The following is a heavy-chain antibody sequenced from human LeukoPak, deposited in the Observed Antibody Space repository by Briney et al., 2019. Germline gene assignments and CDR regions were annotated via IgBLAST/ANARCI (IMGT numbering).Heavy chain of an antibody. V-gene: IGHV4-39*07. CDR2: VQYSGFG. J-gene: IGHJ2*01. CDR1: HGSIATHSYF. CDR3: VRGVSNDWYFDL. D-gene: IGHD3-3*01. Sequence: PSETLSLTCTVSHGSIATHSYFWSWLRQPPGNGLEFVASVQYSGFGYKSPSLRSRVAVSTDTSKNQFSLRLESVTAADTAVYFCVRGVSNDWYFDLWGSGTLVSISS.